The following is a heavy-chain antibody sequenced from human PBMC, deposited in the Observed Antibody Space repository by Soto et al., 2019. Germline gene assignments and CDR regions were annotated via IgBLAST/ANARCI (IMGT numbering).Heavy chain of an antibody. CDR2: ISWNSGSI. CDR3: AKDMYRYSSGWYVVDY. D-gene: IGHD6-19*01. CDR1: GFTFDDYA. J-gene: IGHJ4*02. Sequence: LRLSCAASGFTFDDYAMHWVRQAPGKGLEWVSGISWNSGSIGYADSVKGRFTISRDNAKNSLYLQMNSLRAEDTALYYCAKDMYRYSSGWYVVDYWGRGTLVTVSS. V-gene: IGHV3-9*01.